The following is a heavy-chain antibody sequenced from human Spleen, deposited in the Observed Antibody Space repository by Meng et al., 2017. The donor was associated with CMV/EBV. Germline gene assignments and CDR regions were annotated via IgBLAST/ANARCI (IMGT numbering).Heavy chain of an antibody. CDR2: ISHSGST. Sequence: YGVSGRSVSGSDWWNWVRQPPGRGLEWIEEISHSGSTNYSPSLKSRVTISVDKSKNQFSLNLSSVTAADTAVYYCARKYWSGYHFDYWGQGTLVTVSS. V-gene: IGHV4-4*02. CDR3: ARKYWSGYHFDY. CDR1: GRSVSGSDW. J-gene: IGHJ4*02. D-gene: IGHD3-3*01.